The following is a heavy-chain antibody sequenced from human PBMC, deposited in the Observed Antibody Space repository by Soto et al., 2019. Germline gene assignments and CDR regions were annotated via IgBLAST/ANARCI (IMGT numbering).Heavy chain of an antibody. V-gene: IGHV3-48*02. CDR1: GFTFSAYN. J-gene: IGHJ4*02. CDR3: VREGVTGWYNPFDS. Sequence: VQLVESGGDLVQRGGSLRLSCAASGFTFSAYNMHWVRQAPGKGLEWVSFVSSSAATMYYADSVEGRFTISRDNAKNSLHLEMNSLRDADTALYFCVREGVTGWYNPFDSWGQGTLVTVSS. D-gene: IGHD6-19*01. CDR2: VSSSAATM.